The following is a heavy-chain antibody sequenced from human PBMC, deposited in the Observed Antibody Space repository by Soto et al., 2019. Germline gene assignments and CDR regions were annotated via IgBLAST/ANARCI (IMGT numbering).Heavy chain of an antibody. CDR1: GFTFSSYW. CDR2: IKQYGSEK. J-gene: IGHJ6*02. V-gene: IGHV3-7*01. D-gene: IGHD4-17*01. CDR3: AREVRWSRYGMDV. Sequence: GGSLRLSCAASGFTFSSYWMSWVRQAPGKGLEWVANIKQYGSEKYYVDSVKGRFTISRDNAKNSLYLQMNSLRAEDTAVYYCAREVRWSRYGMDVWGQGTTVTVSS.